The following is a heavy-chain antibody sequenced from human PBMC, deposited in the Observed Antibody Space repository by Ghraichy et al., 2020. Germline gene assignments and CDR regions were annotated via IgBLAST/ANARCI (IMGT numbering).Heavy chain of an antibody. V-gene: IGHV3-74*01. CDR2: INEDGSVI. Sequence: GESLNISCTYSGFTLSRYWMHWVRQEAGQGLEWVSRINEDGSVINYAESVKGRFTISRDNAKNTLYLQMNSLRAGDTAVYYCVRDMYGEDDYWGQGTLGTGAS. CDR1: GFTLSRYW. CDR3: VRDMYGEDDY. D-gene: IGHD4-17*01. J-gene: IGHJ4*02.